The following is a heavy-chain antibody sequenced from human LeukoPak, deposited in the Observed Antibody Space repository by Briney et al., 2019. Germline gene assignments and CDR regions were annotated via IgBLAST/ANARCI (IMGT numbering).Heavy chain of an antibody. Sequence: SETLSLTCTVSGGSISSYYWSWIRQPAGKGLEWIGRIYTSGSTNYNPSLKSRVTMSVDTSKNQFSLKLGSVTAADTAVYYCARGRPGIAAAGTDWFDPWGQGTLVTVSS. CDR3: ARGRPGIAAAGTDWFDP. CDR2: IYTSGST. J-gene: IGHJ5*02. CDR1: GGSISSYY. V-gene: IGHV4-4*07. D-gene: IGHD6-13*01.